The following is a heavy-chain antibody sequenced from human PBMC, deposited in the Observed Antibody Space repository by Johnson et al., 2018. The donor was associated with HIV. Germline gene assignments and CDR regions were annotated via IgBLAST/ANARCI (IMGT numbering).Heavy chain of an antibody. CDR3: AKDLLTLDAFDI. J-gene: IGHJ3*02. V-gene: IGHV3-23*04. CDR1: GFTFSSYA. CDR2: ISDSGST. Sequence: VQLVESGGGVVQPGRSLRLSCAASGFTFSSYAMHWVRQAPGKGLEWVSAISDSGSTYYADHVKGRLTISRDNSKNTLYLQMNSLRAEDTAVYYCAKDLLTLDAFDIWGQGTMVTVSS.